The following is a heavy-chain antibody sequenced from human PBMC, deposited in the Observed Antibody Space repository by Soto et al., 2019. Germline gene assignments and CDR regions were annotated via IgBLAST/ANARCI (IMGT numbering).Heavy chain of an antibody. D-gene: IGHD2-2*01. CDR3: ARVPILVPAAPDAFDI. CDR2: IYHSGST. V-gene: IGHV4-39*07. CDR1: GGSINTDPYF. Sequence: PSETLSLTCTVSGGSINTDPYFWGWIRQPPGKGPEWIGSIYHSGSTYYNPSLKSRVTISVDTSKNQFSLKLSSVTAADTAVYYCARVPILVPAAPDAFDIWGQGTMVTVSS. J-gene: IGHJ3*02.